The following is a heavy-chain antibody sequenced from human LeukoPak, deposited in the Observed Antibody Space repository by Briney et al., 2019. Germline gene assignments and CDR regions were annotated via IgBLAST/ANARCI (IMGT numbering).Heavy chain of an antibody. V-gene: IGHV3-33*06. CDR1: GFTFSNYG. J-gene: IGHJ4*02. Sequence: GGSLRLSCAASGFTFSNYGMHWVRQAPDKGLEWVAVIWYDGSNKYYADSVKGRFTISRDNSKNMLYLQMNSLRAEDTAVYYCANNFDYWGQGTLVTVSS. CDR2: IWYDGSNK. CDR3: ANNFDY.